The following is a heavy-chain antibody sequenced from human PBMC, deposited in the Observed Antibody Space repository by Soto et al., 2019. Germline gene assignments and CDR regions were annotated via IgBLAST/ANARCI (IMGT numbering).Heavy chain of an antibody. CDR3: AKDQSNDFWSGYPSGMDV. J-gene: IGHJ6*02. Sequence: PGGSLRLSCAASGFTFSSYAMSWVRQAPGKGLEWVSAISGSGGSTYYADSVKGRFTISRDNSKNTLYLQMNSLRAEDTAVYYCAKDQSNDFWSGYPSGMDVWGQGTTVTVSS. CDR2: ISGSGGST. V-gene: IGHV3-23*01. D-gene: IGHD3-3*01. CDR1: GFTFSSYA.